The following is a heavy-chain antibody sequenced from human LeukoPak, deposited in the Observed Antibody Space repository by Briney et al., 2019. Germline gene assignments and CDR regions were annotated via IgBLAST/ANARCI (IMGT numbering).Heavy chain of an antibody. J-gene: IGHJ3*02. CDR3: ARDVMIVVVGAFDI. V-gene: IGHV3-33*01. CDR1: GFTFSSYG. CDR2: IWYDGSNK. Sequence: GRSLRLSCAASGFTFSSYGMHWVRQAPGKGLEWVAVIWYDGSNKYYADSVKGRFTISRDNAKNSLYLQMNSLRVEDTAVYYCARDVMIVVVGAFDIWGQGTMVTVSS. D-gene: IGHD3-22*01.